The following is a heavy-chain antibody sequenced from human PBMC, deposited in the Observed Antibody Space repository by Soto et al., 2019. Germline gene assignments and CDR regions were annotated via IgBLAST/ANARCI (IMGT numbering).Heavy chain of an antibody. CDR2: VSYSGRT. CDR3: ARLQYTVVTATDV. V-gene: IGHV4-59*03. D-gene: IGHD2-21*02. J-gene: IGHJ3*01. CDR1: GGSINNYY. Sequence: SSETLSLTCTVSGGSINNYYWNWIRQPPGKGLEWIGYVSYSGRTNYNPSLKSRVNMLVDKSKNQFSLNLTSVTAADTAVYYCARLQYTVVTATDVWGQGTMVTVSS.